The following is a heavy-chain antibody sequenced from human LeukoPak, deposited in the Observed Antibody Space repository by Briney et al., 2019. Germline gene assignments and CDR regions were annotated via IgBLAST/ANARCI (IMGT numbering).Heavy chain of an antibody. V-gene: IGHV3-23*01. J-gene: IGHJ6*03. CDR1: AITFSTYA. D-gene: IGHD3-3*01. CDR2: ISGGAGST. CDR3: AKDKYNFWSGSNYYYMDV. Sequence: GGSLRLSCAASAITFSTYAMSWVRQAPGKGLECVSVISGGAGSTYYADSVKGRFTISRDNSKNTLYLQMNCLRAEDTAVYYCAKDKYNFWSGSNYYYMDVWGKGTTVTVSS.